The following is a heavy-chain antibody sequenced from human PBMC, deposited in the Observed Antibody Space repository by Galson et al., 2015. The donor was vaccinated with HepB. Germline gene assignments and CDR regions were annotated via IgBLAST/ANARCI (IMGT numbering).Heavy chain of an antibody. J-gene: IGHJ4*02. V-gene: IGHV5-51*03. CDR1: GYSFTSYW. CDR2: IYPGDSDT. Sequence: QSGAEVKKPGESLKISCKGSGYSFTSYWIGWVRQMPGKGLEWMGIIYPGDSDTRYSPSFQGQVTISADKSISTAYLQWSSLKASDTAMYYCARISLDIVVVPAAPDYWGQGTLVTVSS. D-gene: IGHD2-2*01. CDR3: ARISLDIVVVPAAPDY.